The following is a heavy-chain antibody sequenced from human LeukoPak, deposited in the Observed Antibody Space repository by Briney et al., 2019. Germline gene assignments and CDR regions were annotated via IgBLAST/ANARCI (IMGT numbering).Heavy chain of an antibody. CDR1: GFTFGSYW. J-gene: IGHJ4*02. CDR2: IYYSGST. V-gene: IGHV4-59*01. CDR3: ARGYSSSWYYFDY. Sequence: TGGSLRLSCAASGFTFGSYWMSWVRQAPGKGLEWIGYIYYSGSTSYNPSLKSRVTISVDTSKNQFSLMLSSVTAADTAVYYCARGYSSSWYYFDYWGQGTLVTVSS. D-gene: IGHD6-13*01.